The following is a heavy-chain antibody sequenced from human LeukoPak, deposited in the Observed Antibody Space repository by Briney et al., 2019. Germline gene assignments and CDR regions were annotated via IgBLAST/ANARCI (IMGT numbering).Heavy chain of an antibody. Sequence: GGSLRLSCAASGFTFDDYAMHWVRQAPGKGLEWVSGISWNSGSIGYADSVKGRFTISRDNAKNSLYLQMNSLRAEDTVLYYCAKDSTYYYGSGPPDYWGQGTLVTVSS. CDR3: AKDSTYYYGSGPPDY. CDR2: ISWNSGSI. D-gene: IGHD3-10*01. CDR1: GFTFDDYA. V-gene: IGHV3-9*01. J-gene: IGHJ4*02.